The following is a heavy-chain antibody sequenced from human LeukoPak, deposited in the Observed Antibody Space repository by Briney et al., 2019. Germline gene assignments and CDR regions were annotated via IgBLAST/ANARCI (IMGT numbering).Heavy chain of an antibody. V-gene: IGHV3-74*01. CDR2: ISPTGSTT. CDR3: ARGPSSNWSGLDF. D-gene: IGHD6-13*01. J-gene: IGHJ4*02. CDR1: GFSFSGHW. Sequence: HSGGSLRLSCAASGFSFSGHWMHWARQLPGKGLVWVSRISPTGSTTSYADSVKGRFTVSRDNAKNTLHLQVNSLRAEDTAVYYCARGPSSNWSGLDFWGQGTLLTVSS.